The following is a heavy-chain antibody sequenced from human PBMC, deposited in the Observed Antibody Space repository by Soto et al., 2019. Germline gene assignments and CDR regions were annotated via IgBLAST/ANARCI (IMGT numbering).Heavy chain of an antibody. D-gene: IGHD2-15*01. Sequence: EVQLLESGGGLVQPGGALRLSCAASGFTFSSHAMSWVRQAPGKGLEWVSSISAGGDGAYYADSVKGRFTISRANSNNTLYMQMNSLNPADPAVYYCARDLWWYLHWGQGTLVTVSS. V-gene: IGHV3-23*01. J-gene: IGHJ4*02. CDR1: GFTFSSHA. CDR3: ARDLWWYLH. CDR2: ISAGGDGA.